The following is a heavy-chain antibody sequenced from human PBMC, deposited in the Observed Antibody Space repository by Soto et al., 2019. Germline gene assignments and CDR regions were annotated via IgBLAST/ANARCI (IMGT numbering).Heavy chain of an antibody. CDR3: ALRTVMEVWFDP. Sequence: ASVKVSCKVSGYTLTELSMHWVRQAPGKGLEWMGGFDPEDGETIYAQKFQGRVTMTEDTSTDTAYMELSSLRSEDTAVYYCALRTVMEVWFDPWGQGTLVTVYS. V-gene: IGHV1-24*01. CDR2: FDPEDGET. D-gene: IGHD4-4*01. J-gene: IGHJ5*02. CDR1: GYTLTELS.